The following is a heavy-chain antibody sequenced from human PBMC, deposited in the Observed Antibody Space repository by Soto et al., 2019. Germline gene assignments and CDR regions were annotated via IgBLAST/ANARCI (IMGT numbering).Heavy chain of an antibody. CDR2: ISYDGSNK. V-gene: IGHV3-30-3*01. J-gene: IGHJ4*02. CDR3: ARSFLTGYYNVDY. D-gene: IGHD3-9*01. Sequence: GGSLRLSCAASGFTFSSYAMHWVRQAPGKGLEWVAVISYDGSNKYYADSVKGRFTISRDNSKNTLYLQMNSLRAEDTAVYYCARSFLTGYYNVDYWGQGTLVTVS. CDR1: GFTFSSYA.